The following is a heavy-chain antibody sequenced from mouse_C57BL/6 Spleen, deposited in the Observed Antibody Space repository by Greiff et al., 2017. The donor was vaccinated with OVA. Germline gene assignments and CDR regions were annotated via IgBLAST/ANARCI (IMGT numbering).Heavy chain of an antibody. J-gene: IGHJ4*01. CDR2: IYPGDGDT. V-gene: IGHV1-82*01. D-gene: IGHD1-1*01. CDR3: ARRGYGSFYAMDY. CDR1: GYAFSSSW. Sequence: QVQLKQSGPELVKPGASVKISCKASGYAFSSSWMNWVKQRPGKGLEWIGRIYPGDGDTNYNGKFKGKATLTADKSSSTAYMQLSSLTSEDSAVYFCARRGYGSFYAMDYWGQGTSVTVSS.